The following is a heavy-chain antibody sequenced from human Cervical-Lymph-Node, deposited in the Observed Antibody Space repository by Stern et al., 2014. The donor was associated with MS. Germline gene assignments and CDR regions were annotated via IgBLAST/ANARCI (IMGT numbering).Heavy chain of an antibody. J-gene: IGHJ4*02. CDR1: GGSFRNYA. CDR2: IIPIFYIA. V-gene: IGHV1-69*01. CDR3: ARGDSSGWYSLDD. Sequence: QVKLVQSGAEVKKPAYSVKVSCKASGGSFRNYAISWVRQAPGQGLEWMGGIIPIFYIANYAQKFQGRVTITADESTSTAYMELSSLISEDTAVYYCARGDSSGWYSLDDWGQGTLVTVSS. D-gene: IGHD3-22*01.